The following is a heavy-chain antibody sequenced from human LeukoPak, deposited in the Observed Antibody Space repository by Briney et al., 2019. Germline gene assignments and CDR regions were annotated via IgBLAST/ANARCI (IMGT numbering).Heavy chain of an antibody. J-gene: IGHJ5*02. CDR1: GFTVSSNY. D-gene: IGHD3-10*01. Sequence: GGSLRLSCTVSGFTVSSNYMSWVRQAPGKGLEWVSVIYSGGSTYYADSVKGRFTISRDNSKNTLYLQMNSLRAEDTAVYYCARAPYYYGSGSLNWFDPWGQGTLVTVSS. CDR2: IYSGGST. V-gene: IGHV3-53*01. CDR3: ARAPYYYGSGSLNWFDP.